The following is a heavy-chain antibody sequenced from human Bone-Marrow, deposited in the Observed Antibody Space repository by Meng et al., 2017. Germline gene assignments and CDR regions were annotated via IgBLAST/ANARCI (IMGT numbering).Heavy chain of an antibody. CDR2: TYYRSRWYK. CDR3: ARGTATLDF. D-gene: IGHD2-15*01. Sequence: SQTLSLTCAISGDSVSSNSVAWNWIRQSPSRGLEWLGRTYYRSRWYKDYAVSVKSRITINPDTSKNEFSLQLNSVTPEDTAVYFCARGTATLDFWGRGTLVTVSS. J-gene: IGHJ4*01. V-gene: IGHV6-1*01. CDR1: GDSVSSNSVA.